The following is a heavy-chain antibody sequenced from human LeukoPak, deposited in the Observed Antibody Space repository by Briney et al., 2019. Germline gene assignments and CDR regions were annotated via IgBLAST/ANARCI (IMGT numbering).Heavy chain of an antibody. CDR2: LSYDGSNK. J-gene: IGHJ1*01. Sequence: PGGSLRLSCAASGFTFSSYGMHWVRQAPGKGLEWVAVLSYDGSNKYYADSVKGRFTISRDNSKNTLYLQMNSLRAEDTAVYYCAKDGDTFREYFQHWGQGTLVTVSS. V-gene: IGHV3-30*18. D-gene: IGHD2/OR15-2a*01. CDR3: AKDGDTFREYFQH. CDR1: GFTFSSYG.